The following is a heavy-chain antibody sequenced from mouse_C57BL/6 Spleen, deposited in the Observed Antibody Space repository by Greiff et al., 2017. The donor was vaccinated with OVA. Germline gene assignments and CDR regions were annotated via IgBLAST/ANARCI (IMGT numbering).Heavy chain of an antibody. CDR1: GYSFTGYY. J-gene: IGHJ3*01. CDR2: INPSTGGT. V-gene: IGHV1-42*01. Sequence: EVQLVESGPELVKPGASVKISCKASGYSFTGYYMNWVKQSPEKSLEWIGEINPSTGGTTYNQKFKAKATLTVDKSSSTAYMQLKSLTSEDSAVYYCARLPGNYGSSYDVAWFAYWGQGTLVTVSA. CDR3: ARLPGNYGSSYDVAWFAY. D-gene: IGHD1-1*01.